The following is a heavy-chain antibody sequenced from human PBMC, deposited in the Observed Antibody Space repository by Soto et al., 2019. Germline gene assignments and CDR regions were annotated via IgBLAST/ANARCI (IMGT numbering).Heavy chain of an antibody. CDR2: ISYSGRT. D-gene: IGHD1-26*01. J-gene: IGHJ4*02. CDR3: ARDRSGDRAYYFDY. Sequence: QVQLQESGPGLVKPSQTLSLTCSVSGGSISSGGYYWSWIRQHPEKGLEWIGYISYSGRTYYNPSLKSRVIISLDTSKNQFSLKLSSVTAADTAVYYCARDRSGDRAYYFDYWGQGTLVTVSS. CDR1: GGSISSGGYY. V-gene: IGHV4-31*03.